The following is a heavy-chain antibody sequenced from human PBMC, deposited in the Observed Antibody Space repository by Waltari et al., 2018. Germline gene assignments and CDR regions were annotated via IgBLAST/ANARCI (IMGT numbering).Heavy chain of an antibody. CDR1: GFTFSNYY. J-gene: IGHJ4*02. Sequence: EVQLVESGGNLVQPGGSLRLSCVASGFTFSNYYMMWFRQAPGKGLEWMANINGDGSAKNYMDSVRGRFTISRDNAKNSVYMQLNSLRDDDTAVYYCVRDGLIHAADYWGQGTLVSVSS. CDR3: VRDGLIHAADY. D-gene: IGHD2-15*01. CDR2: INGDGSAK. V-gene: IGHV3-7*01.